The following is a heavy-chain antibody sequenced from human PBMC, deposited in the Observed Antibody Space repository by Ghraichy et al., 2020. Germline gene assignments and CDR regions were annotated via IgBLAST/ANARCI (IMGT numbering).Heavy chain of an antibody. Sequence: GGSLRLSCAASGFTFGDHYMDWVRQAPGKGLEWVGRIKNRVGSYATEYAAALTGRFSISRDESRRLVYLQMSSLRFEDTAVYFCATWIAGAPRYWGQGTLVTVSS. CDR1: GFTFGDHY. D-gene: IGHD1-26*01. J-gene: IGHJ4*02. CDR2: IKNRVGSYAT. CDR3: ATWIAGAPRY. V-gene: IGHV3-72*01.